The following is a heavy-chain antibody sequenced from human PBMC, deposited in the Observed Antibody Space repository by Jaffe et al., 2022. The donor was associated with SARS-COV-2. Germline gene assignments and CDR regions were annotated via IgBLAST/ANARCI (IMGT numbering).Heavy chain of an antibody. CDR2: IYYSGST. D-gene: IGHD2-15*01. CDR3: ARDRHYCSGGICYPGCWFDP. V-gene: IGHV4-31*03. Sequence: QVQLQESGPGLVKPSQTLSLACTVSGGSISSGSYYWTWIRQRPGKGLEWIGYIYYSGSTYYNPSLRSRVTISVDTSKNQFSLKLSSVTAADTAVYYCARDRHYCSGGICYPGCWFDPWGQGTLVTVSS. J-gene: IGHJ5*02. CDR1: GGSISSGSYY.